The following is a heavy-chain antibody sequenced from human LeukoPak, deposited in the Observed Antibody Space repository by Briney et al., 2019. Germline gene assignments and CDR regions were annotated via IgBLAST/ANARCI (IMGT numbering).Heavy chain of an antibody. CDR3: ARTYCGGDCRGYYYHYYMDV. D-gene: IGHD2-21*02. CDR1: GYSISSAYY. J-gene: IGHJ6*03. V-gene: IGHV4-38-2*02. Sequence: SETLSLTCSVSGYSISSAYYWGWIRQPPGKGLEWIGTMYHSGSTNYNPSLKSRVTISVDTSKNQFSLKLSSVTAADTAVYYCARTYCGGDCRGYYYHYYMDVWGKGTTVTTSS. CDR2: MYHSGST.